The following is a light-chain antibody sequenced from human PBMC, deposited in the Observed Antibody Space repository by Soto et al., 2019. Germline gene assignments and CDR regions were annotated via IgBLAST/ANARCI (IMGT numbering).Light chain of an antibody. CDR3: QQYNEWPRT. Sequence: EIVMTQSPTTLSVCTGERATLSCRARQTFSSNLGWYQQKPGQAPRLLIYGASTRATGIPARFSGSGSGTEFTLTISSLQSEDFAVYYCQQYNEWPRTFGQGTKVDIK. V-gene: IGKV3-15*01. CDR2: GAS. CDR1: QTFSSN. J-gene: IGKJ1*01.